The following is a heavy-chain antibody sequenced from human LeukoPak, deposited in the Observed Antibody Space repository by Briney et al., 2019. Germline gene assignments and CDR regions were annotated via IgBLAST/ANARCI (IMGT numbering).Heavy chain of an antibody. CDR1: GYTFTGYC. J-gene: IGHJ4*02. CDR2: INPNSGDT. D-gene: IGHD3-10*01. CDR3: AREYYYGSGSSKDSPFDY. V-gene: IGHV1-2*02. Sequence: ASVKVSCKASGYTFTGYCMHWVRQAPGQGLEWMGWINPNSGDTNYAQKFQGRVTMTRDTSISTAYMELSRLRSDDTAVYYCAREYYYGSGSSKDSPFDYWGQGTLVTVSS.